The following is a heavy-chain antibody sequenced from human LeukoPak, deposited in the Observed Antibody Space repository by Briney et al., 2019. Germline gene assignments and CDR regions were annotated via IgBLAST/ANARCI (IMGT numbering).Heavy chain of an antibody. Sequence: GGSLRLSCAASGFIFSTYAMSWVRQAPGKGLEWVSVISGSGDTTYYADSVKGRFTISRDNSKKTLYLQMNSLRAEDTATYYCARDRVVGVTKFDYWGQGTLVTASS. J-gene: IGHJ4*02. CDR3: ARDRVVGVTKFDY. V-gene: IGHV3-23*01. CDR1: GFIFSTYA. D-gene: IGHD1-26*01. CDR2: ISGSGDTT.